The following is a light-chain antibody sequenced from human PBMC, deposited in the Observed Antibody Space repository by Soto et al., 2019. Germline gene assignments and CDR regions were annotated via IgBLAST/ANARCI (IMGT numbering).Light chain of an antibody. CDR3: QQSYSNPLT. V-gene: IGKV1-39*01. CDR1: QRISNY. Sequence: DIQMTQSPSSLSASVGDRVTIACRPSQRISNYLNWYQQKPGTAPRLLIYAASSLESGVPSRFSGSGSGTDFTLTITSLQPEDFAIYYCQQSYSNPLTFGLGTKV. CDR2: AAS. J-gene: IGKJ1*01.